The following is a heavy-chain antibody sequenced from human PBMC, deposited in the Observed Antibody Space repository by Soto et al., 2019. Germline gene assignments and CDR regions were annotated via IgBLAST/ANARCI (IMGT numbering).Heavy chain of an antibody. D-gene: IGHD3-10*01. J-gene: IGHJ4*02. V-gene: IGHV4-34*01. CDR3: ARVRITMVRGVIKVTFDY. CDR2: INHSGST. Sequence: SETLSLTCAVYGGSFSGYYWSWIRQPPGKGLEWIGEINHSGSTNYNPSLKCRVTISVDTSKNLFSLKLSSVSAADTAVYYCARVRITMVRGVIKVTFDYWGQGTLVTVSS. CDR1: GGSFSGYY.